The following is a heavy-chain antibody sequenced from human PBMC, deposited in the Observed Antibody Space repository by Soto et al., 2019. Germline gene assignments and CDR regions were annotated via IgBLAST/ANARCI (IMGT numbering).Heavy chain of an antibody. J-gene: IGHJ6*02. V-gene: IGHV4-31*03. D-gene: IGHD1-26*01. CDR2: INYSGTT. Sequence: SETLSLTCSVSGGSFSSDSFIWSWVRQFPGKGLEWIGYINYSGTTYYNPSLRSRITMSVDTSKNQFSLNLSSVTAADTAVYYCARDHKWDGMDVWGQGNTVTVSS. CDR3: ARDHKWDGMDV. CDR1: GGSFSSDSFI.